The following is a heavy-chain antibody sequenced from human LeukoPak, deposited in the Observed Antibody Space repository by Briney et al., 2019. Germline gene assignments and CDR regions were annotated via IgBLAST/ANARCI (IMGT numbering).Heavy chain of an antibody. J-gene: IGHJ4*02. V-gene: IGHV1-8*01. CDR3: ARGAPGSYCSGGSCPYFDY. CDR1: GYTFTSYD. CDR2: VDPNSGHT. Sequence: ASVKVSRKASGYTFTSYDINWVRQATGQGLEWMGWVDPNSGHTGYVQKFQGRVTMTRNTSITTAYMELSSLTSEDTAVYYCARGAPGSYCSGGSCPYFDYWGQGTLVSVSS. D-gene: IGHD2-15*01.